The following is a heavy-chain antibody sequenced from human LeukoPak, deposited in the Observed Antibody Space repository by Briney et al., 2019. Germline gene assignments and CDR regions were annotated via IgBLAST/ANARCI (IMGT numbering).Heavy chain of an antibody. CDR2: IVGGSST. D-gene: IGHD4-17*01. CDR1: GFTFSNFA. J-gene: IGHJ4*02. CDR3: APGGDYTFFDY. V-gene: IGHV3-21*01. Sequence: PGGSLRLSCAASGFTFSNFAMTWVRQAPGKGLEWVSSIVGGSSTYYADSLKGRFTISRDNSKNTLYLQMNSLRAEDTAVYYCAPGGDYTFFDYWGQGTLVTVSS.